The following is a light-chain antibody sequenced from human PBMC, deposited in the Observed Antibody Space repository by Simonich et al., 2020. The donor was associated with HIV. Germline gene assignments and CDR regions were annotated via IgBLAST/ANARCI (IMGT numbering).Light chain of an antibody. CDR1: QRVLYSSTNKNY. CDR3: QQYYSTPLT. J-gene: IGKJ4*01. Sequence: DLVMTQSPDSLAGSLGERATINGKSSQRVLYSSTNKNYLAWYQQKPGQPPKLRIYWASTRESGVPDRFSGSGSGTDFTLTISSLQAEDVAVYYCQQYYSTPLTFGGGTKVEIK. V-gene: IGKV4-1*01. CDR2: WAS.